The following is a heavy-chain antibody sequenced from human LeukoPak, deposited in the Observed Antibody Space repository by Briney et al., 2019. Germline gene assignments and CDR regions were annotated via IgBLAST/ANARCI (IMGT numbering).Heavy chain of an antibody. Sequence: PGGSLRLSCAASGFTFSSYAMSWVRQAPGKGLEWVSAISGSGGSTYYADSVKGRFTISRDNSKSTLYLQMNSLRAEDTAVYYCARFSYYYDSSGYYESTPVDYWGQGTLVTVSS. CDR1: GFTFSSYA. V-gene: IGHV3-23*01. CDR2: ISGSGGST. D-gene: IGHD3-22*01. J-gene: IGHJ4*02. CDR3: ARFSYYYDSSGYYESTPVDY.